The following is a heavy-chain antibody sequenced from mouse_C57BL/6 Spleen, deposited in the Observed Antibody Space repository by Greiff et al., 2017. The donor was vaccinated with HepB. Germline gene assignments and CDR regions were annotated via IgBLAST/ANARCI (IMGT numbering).Heavy chain of an antibody. CDR3: TREGVYGAWFAY. J-gene: IGHJ3*01. CDR1: GFTFSSYA. V-gene: IGHV5-9-1*02. CDR2: ISSGGDYI. D-gene: IGHD1-2*01. Sequence: EVQGVESGEGLVKPGGSLKLSCAASGFTFSSYAMSWVRQTPEKRLEWVAYISSGGDYIYYADTVKGRFTISRDNARNTLYLQMSSLKSEDTAMYYCTREGVYGAWFAYWGQGTLVTVSA.